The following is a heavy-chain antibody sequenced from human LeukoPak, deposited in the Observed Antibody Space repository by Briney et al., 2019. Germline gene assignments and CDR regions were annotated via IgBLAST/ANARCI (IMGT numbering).Heavy chain of an antibody. CDR2: IGTAGDT. V-gene: IGHV3-13*01. CDR3: ARVRKYSGYYSWYFDL. CDR1: GFTFSSYD. D-gene: IGHD5-12*01. Sequence: GGSLRLSCAASGFTFSSYDVHWVRQATGKGLEWVSAIGTAGDTYYPGSVKGRFTISRENAKNSLYLQMNSLRAGDTAVYYCARVRKYSGYYSWYFDLWGRGTLVTVSS. J-gene: IGHJ2*01.